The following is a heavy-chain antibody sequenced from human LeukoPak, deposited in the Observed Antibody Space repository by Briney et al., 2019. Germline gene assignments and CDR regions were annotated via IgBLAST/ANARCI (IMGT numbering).Heavy chain of an antibody. J-gene: IGHJ4*02. Sequence: PSQTPSLTCAVSGGSISSGGYSWSWIRQPPGKGLEWIGYIYHSGSTYYNPSLKSRVTISVDRSKNQFSLKLSSVTAADTAVYYCARVASSGSYDIDYWGQGTLVTVSS. V-gene: IGHV4-30-2*01. CDR3: ARVASSGSYDIDY. D-gene: IGHD3-22*01. CDR1: GGSISSGGYS. CDR2: IYHSGST.